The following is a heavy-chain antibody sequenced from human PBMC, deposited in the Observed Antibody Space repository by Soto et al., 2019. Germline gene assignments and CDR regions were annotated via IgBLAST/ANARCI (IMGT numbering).Heavy chain of an antibody. J-gene: IGHJ4*02. D-gene: IGHD3-10*01. CDR1: GGSISSSSYY. CDR2: SFIGGNT. Sequence: PSETLSLTCTVSGGSISSSSYYWGWIRQPPGKGLEWIGSSFIGGNTYYNPSLKSRVTISVDTSKNQFSLKLSSVTAADTALYFCARRHGLDIDAYYWGQGILVTVSS. CDR3: ARRHGLDIDAYY. V-gene: IGHV4-39*01.